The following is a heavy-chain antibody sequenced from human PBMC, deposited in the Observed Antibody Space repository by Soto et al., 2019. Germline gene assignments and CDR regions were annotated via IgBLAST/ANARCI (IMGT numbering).Heavy chain of an antibody. V-gene: IGHV1-8*01. D-gene: IGHD3-3*01. CDR2: MNPNSGNT. Sequence: QVQLVQSGAEVKKPGASVKVSCKASGYTFTSYDINWVRQATGQGLEWMGWMNPNSGNTGYAQKFQGRVTMTRNTSISTAYMELSSLRSEDTAVYYCARVQYDFCSGYYLLYYYGMDVWGQGTTVTVSS. J-gene: IGHJ6*02. CDR3: ARVQYDFCSGYYLLYYYGMDV. CDR1: GYTFTSYD.